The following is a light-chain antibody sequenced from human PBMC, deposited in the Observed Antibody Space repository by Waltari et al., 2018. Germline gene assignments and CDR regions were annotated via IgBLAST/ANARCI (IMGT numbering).Light chain of an antibody. J-gene: IGKJ3*01. CDR3: QHRGNWL. CDR1: QSVHNY. Sequence: EIVLTQSPATLSLSPGERATHSCRASQSVHNYLAWYQQKPGQAPRLLIYDASNRATGVPARFSGSGSGTDFTLSISSLEPEDFAVYYCQHRGNWLFGPGTKVDIK. CDR2: DAS. V-gene: IGKV3-11*01.